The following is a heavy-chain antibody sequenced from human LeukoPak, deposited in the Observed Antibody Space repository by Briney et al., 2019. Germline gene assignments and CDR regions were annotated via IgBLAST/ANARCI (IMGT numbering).Heavy chain of an antibody. Sequence: SETLSLTCAVYGGSFSGYYWSWIRQPPGKGLEWIGEINHSGSTNYNPSLKSRVTMSVDTSKNQFSLKLSSVTAADTAVYYCARGVEFTPYNWFDPWGQGTLVTVSS. D-gene: IGHD3-10*01. V-gene: IGHV4-34*01. CDR1: GGSFSGYY. CDR3: ARGVEFTPYNWFDP. J-gene: IGHJ5*02. CDR2: INHSGST.